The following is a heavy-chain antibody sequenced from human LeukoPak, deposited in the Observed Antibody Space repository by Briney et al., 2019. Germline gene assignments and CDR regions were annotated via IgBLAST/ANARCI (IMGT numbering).Heavy chain of an antibody. CDR1: GGSFSTHY. CDR2: IYCSGTT. Sequence: SETLSLTCTVSGGSFSTHYYSWIRQPAGTGLEWIGLIYCSGTTNYNPSLKSRPTMSIDTSKNQFSLRLNSVAVAGTGVYYFSRGVGYTVGWYHLDSWGQGTLVTVSS. D-gene: IGHD6-19*01. J-gene: IGHJ4*02. V-gene: IGHV4-4*07. CDR3: SRGVGYTVGWYHLDS.